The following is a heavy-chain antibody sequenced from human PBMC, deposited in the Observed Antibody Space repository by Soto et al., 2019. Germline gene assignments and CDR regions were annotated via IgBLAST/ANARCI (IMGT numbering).Heavy chain of an antibody. CDR3: VRMAAAGTLNWFDP. D-gene: IGHD6-25*01. J-gene: IGHJ5*02. CDR1: GYSFYNND. Sequence: QVQLVQSGAEVKKPGDSVKVSCKTSGYSFYNNDISWVRQATGQGLEWMGWMNPGSGKAGYADKCQGRVTMTRNASISTAYMELSNLRSEDTAVYYCVRMAAAGTLNWFDPWGQGTLVGVSS. CDR2: MNPGSGKA. V-gene: IGHV1-8*01.